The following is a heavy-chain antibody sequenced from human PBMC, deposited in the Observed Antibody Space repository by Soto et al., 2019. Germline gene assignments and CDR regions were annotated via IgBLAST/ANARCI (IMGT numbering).Heavy chain of an antibody. Sequence: QVQLVQSGAEVRKPGASVRLSCETSGYNFNQYYIHWVRQSPGQGLEWMGIINLRGGATEYEPKFRGSVTVTGDTSTSTAYMQLSSLRSEDTAVYFCASGPDDSDVPRWDYWGQGTLVTVSS. CDR3: ASGPDDSDVPRWDY. D-gene: IGHD1-26*01. CDR2: INLRGGAT. V-gene: IGHV1-46*02. J-gene: IGHJ4*02. CDR1: GYNFNQYY.